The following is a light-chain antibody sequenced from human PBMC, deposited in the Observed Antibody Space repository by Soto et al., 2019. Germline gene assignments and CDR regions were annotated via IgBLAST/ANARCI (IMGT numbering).Light chain of an antibody. Sequence: QPVLTQPPSASGTPGQTVTISCSGGWYNIGKNLGYWYQQFPGTAPKLLIYMTNQRPSGVPDRFSGSKSGSSASLAVSGLRSEDEAVYYCCSYAGGDIYVVFGGGTQLTVL. J-gene: IGLJ2*01. CDR3: CSYAGGDIYVV. CDR1: WYNIGKNL. CDR2: MTN. V-gene: IGLV1-47*01.